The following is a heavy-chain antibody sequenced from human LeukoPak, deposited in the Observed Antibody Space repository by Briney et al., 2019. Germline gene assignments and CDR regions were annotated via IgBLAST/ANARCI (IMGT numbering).Heavy chain of an antibody. CDR1: GFTFSSYA. J-gene: IGHJ5*02. CDR2: VSGSGTTT. Sequence: GGSLRLSCATSGFTFSSYAMNWARQAPGKGLEWVSVVSGSGTTTYYADSVKGRFTISRDNSKNTLYLQMNSLRSEDTAVYYCAKGRIAAASTNWFDPWGQGTLVTVSS. V-gene: IGHV3-23*01. D-gene: IGHD6-13*01. CDR3: AKGRIAAASTNWFDP.